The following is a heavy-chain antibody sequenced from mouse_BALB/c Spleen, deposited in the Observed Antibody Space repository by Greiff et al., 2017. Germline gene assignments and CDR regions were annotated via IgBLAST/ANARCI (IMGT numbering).Heavy chain of an antibody. J-gene: IGHJ2*01. CDR1: GFTFSSYG. D-gene: IGHD2-3*01. CDR2: INSNGGST. CDR3: ARGGADGYYY. Sequence: EVQRVESGGGLVQPGGSLKLSCAASGFTFSSYGMSWVRQTPDKRLELVATINSNGGSTYYPDSVKGRFTISRDNAKNTLYLQMSSLKSEDTAMYYCARGGADGYYYWGQGTTLTVSS. V-gene: IGHV5-6-3*01.